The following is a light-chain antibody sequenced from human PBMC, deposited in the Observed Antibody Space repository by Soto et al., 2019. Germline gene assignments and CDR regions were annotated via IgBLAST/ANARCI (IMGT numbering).Light chain of an antibody. V-gene: IGKV3-15*01. CDR3: QQYNSWPPIT. CDR1: ESVSRN. J-gene: IGKJ5*01. Sequence: EIVLTQSPATLSLSPGERATLSCRASESVSRNLAWYQQKPGQAPGLLIYDASTRATGIPDRFSGGGSGTEFTLTISSLQSEDFVVYYCQQYNSWPPITFGQGTRLEIK. CDR2: DAS.